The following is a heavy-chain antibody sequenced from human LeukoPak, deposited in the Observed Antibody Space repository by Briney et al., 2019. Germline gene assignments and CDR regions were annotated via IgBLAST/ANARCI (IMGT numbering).Heavy chain of an antibody. CDR1: GFTFSNAR. CDR2: IKSKTDGGTT. CDR3: TAPYYDILTGYYASDAFDI. V-gene: IGHV3-15*01. Sequence: GGSLRLSCAASGFTFSNARMSWVRQAPGKGLEWVGRIKSKTDGGTTDYAAPVKGRFTISRDDSKNTLYLQMNSLKTEDTAVYYCTAPYYDILTGYYASDAFDIWGQGTMVTVSS. J-gene: IGHJ3*02. D-gene: IGHD3-9*01.